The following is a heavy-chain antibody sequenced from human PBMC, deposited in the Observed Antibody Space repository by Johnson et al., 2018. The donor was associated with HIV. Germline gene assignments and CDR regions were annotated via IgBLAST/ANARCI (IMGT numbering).Heavy chain of an antibody. V-gene: IGHV3-23*04. CDR3: ATLSLIAAPDPFDI. J-gene: IGHJ3*02. D-gene: IGHD6-6*01. Sequence: VQLVESGGGLVQPGGSLRLSCAVSGFTFNSYAMSWVRQAPGKGLEWVSALSGSGGTTYYADSVKGRYTISRDNANNSLYRQMNSLRAEDTAVYYCATLSLIAAPDPFDIWGQGTMVTVSS. CDR1: GFTFNSYA. CDR2: LSGSGGTT.